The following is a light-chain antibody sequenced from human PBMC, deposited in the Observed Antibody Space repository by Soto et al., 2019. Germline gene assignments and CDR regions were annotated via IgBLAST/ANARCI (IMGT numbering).Light chain of an antibody. CDR1: QSISRY. CDR3: QQSHSTPLT. Sequence: SLPASVGDRDTITCRASQSISRYLNWYQQRPGKAPKFLIYAASSLQSGVPSRFSGSGFGTDFTLTISSLQPEDFATYYCQQSHSTPLTFGGGTKVDIK. J-gene: IGKJ4*01. CDR2: AAS. V-gene: IGKV1-39*01.